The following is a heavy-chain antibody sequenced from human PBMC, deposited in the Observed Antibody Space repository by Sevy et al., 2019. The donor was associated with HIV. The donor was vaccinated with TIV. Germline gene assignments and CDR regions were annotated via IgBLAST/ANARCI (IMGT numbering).Heavy chain of an antibody. D-gene: IGHD3-22*01. J-gene: IGHJ3*02. Sequence: GSLRLSCAASGFTFSSYAMHWVRQAPGKGLEWVAVISYDGSNKYYADSVKGRFTISRDNSKNTLYLQMNSLRAEDTAVYYCAAKGHYDSSGYYFWGPFDIWGQGTMVTVSS. CDR1: GFTFSSYA. CDR2: ISYDGSNK. CDR3: AAKGHYDSSGYYFWGPFDI. V-gene: IGHV3-30-3*01.